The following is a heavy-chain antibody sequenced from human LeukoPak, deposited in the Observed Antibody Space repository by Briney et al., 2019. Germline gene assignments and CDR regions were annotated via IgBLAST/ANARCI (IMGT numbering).Heavy chain of an antibody. V-gene: IGHV4-4*07. D-gene: IGHD6-13*01. CDR2: IYTSGST. CDR1: GGSISSYY. CDR3: ARAGSWYDPISHYYYYYMDV. J-gene: IGHJ6*03. Sequence: SETLSLTCTVSGGSISSYYWSWIRQPAGKGLEWLGRIYTSGSTNYNPSLKSRVTMSVDTSKNQFSLKLSSVTAADTAVYYCARAGSWYDPISHYYYYYMDVWGKGTTVTVSS.